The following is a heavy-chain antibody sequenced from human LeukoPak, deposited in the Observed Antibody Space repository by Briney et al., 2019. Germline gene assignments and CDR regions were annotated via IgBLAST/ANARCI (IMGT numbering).Heavy chain of an antibody. J-gene: IGHJ4*02. CDR2: ITKNSDAM. V-gene: IGHV3-9*03. D-gene: IGHD3-16*01. Sequence: PGRSLRLSCAASGFTFDGYSMHWVRQVPGKAPEWVAGITKNSDAMGYADSVKGRFSISRDNAKNSLYLQMNSLRVEDMVFYYCEKSGPLGGGYFDYGARGPRFIVS. CDR3: EKSGPLGGGYFDY. CDR1: GFTFDGYS.